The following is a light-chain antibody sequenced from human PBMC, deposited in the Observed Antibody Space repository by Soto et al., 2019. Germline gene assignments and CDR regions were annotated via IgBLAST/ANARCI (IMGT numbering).Light chain of an antibody. CDR3: QQYMSSVT. V-gene: IGKV3-20*01. CDR1: QSVDTTF. Sequence: EIVLTQSPGSLSLSPGQRATLSCRASQSVDTTFFCWYQKKPGQARRLLIDGASKTATGIPDRGSGSGSETDFTLISSLLEPEDFAVYYCQQYMSSVTFGQGTKVEIK. J-gene: IGKJ1*01. CDR2: GAS.